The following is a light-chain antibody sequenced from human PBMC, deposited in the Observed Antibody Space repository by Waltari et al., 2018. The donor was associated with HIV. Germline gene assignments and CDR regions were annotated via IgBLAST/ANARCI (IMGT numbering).Light chain of an antibody. CDR2: QDS. J-gene: IGLJ1*01. CDR1: KLGDTI. CDR3: QAWDSSTGV. Sequence: SYELTQPPSVSVSPGQTASISCSGDKLGDTIACWCQQKPGQSPVLVIYQDSKRPSGIPERFSGSNPGNTATLTISGTQAMDEADYYCQAWDSSTGVFGTGTKVTVL. V-gene: IGLV3-1*01.